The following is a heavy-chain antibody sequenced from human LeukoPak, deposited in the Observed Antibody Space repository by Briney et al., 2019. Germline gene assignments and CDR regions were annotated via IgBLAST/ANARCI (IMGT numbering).Heavy chain of an antibody. CDR1: GFTFSSYG. Sequence: GRSLRLSCAASGFTFSSYGMHWVRQAPGKGLEWVAVISYDGSNKYYADSVKGRFTISRDNSKNTLYLQMNSLRAEDTAVYYCAKVPTMVRGVIITFDYWGQGTLVTVSS. D-gene: IGHD3-10*01. V-gene: IGHV3-30*18. J-gene: IGHJ4*02. CDR2: ISYDGSNK. CDR3: AKVPTMVRGVIITFDY.